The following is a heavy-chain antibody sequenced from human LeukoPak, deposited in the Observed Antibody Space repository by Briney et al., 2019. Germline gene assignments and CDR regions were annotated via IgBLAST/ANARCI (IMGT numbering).Heavy chain of an antibody. V-gene: IGHV1-24*01. D-gene: IGHD3-22*01. CDR1: GYTLTELS. CDR2: FDPEDGET. CDR3: ATSRGYDSSPWAFDI. J-gene: IGHJ3*02. Sequence: ASVKVSCKVSGYTLTELSMHWVRQAPGKGLEWMGGFDPEDGETNYAQKFQGRVTMTEDTSTDTAYMELSSLRSEDTAVYYCATSRGYDSSPWAFDIWGQGTMVTVSS.